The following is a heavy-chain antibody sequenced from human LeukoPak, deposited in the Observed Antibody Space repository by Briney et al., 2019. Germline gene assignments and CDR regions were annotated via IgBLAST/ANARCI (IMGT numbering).Heavy chain of an antibody. CDR2: ISGSGGNA. J-gene: IGHJ6*03. CDR3: AKADQYSSSWKYYYYYYMDV. V-gene: IGHV3-23*01. D-gene: IGHD6-13*01. Sequence: PGGSLRLSCAASGFTFSSYAMNWVRQAPGKGLEWVSSISGSGGNAYYGDSVKGRFTISRDNSKNTLYLQMNSLRAEDTAVYYCAKADQYSSSWKYYYYYYMDVRGKGTPVTVSS. CDR1: GFTFSSYA.